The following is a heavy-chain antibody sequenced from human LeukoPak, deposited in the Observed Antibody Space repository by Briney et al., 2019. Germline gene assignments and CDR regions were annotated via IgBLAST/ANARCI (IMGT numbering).Heavy chain of an antibody. D-gene: IGHD5-18*01. CDR3: ARGAAQLWLLPGY. CDR2: INAGNGNT. V-gene: IGHV1-3*01. Sequence: ASMKVSCKASGYTFTSYAMHWVRQAPGQRLEWMGWINAGNGNTKYSQKFQGRVTITRDTSASTAYMELSSLRSEDTAVYYCARGAAQLWLLPGYWGQGTLVTVSS. CDR1: GYTFTSYA. J-gene: IGHJ4*02.